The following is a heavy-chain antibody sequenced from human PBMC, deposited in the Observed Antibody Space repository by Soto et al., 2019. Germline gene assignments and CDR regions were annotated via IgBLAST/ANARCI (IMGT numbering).Heavy chain of an antibody. CDR1: GGSISSGDYY. CDR3: ARVTPPTRFYEFWSRYDTHAF. V-gene: IGHV4-30-4*01. CDR2: IYYSGST. D-gene: IGHD3-3*01. Sequence: SETRSLTCTVSGGSISSGDYYWCWIRQPTGKGLEWIGYIYYSGSTYYNPSLKSRVTISVDTSKNQFYLKLSSVTAADTAVYYCARVTPPTRFYEFWSRYDTHAFCGQGTLVLGSA. J-gene: IGHJ4*02.